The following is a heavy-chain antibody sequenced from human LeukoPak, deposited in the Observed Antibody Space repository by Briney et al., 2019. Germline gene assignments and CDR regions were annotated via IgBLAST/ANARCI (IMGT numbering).Heavy chain of an antibody. CDR2: INHSGST. V-gene: IGHV4-34*01. CDR1: GGSFSGYY. D-gene: IGHD4-11*01. Sequence: SETLSLTCAVYGGSFSGYYWSWIRQPPGKGLEWIGEINHSGSTNYNPSPKSRVTISVDTSKNQFSLKLSSVTAADTAVYYCARRAVDEDRSDYSNYRGPPFDYWGQGTLVTVSS. CDR3: ARRAVDEDRSDYSNYRGPPFDY. J-gene: IGHJ4*02.